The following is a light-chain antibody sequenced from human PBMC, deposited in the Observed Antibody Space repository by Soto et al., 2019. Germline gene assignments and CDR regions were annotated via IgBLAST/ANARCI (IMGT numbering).Light chain of an antibody. Sequence: QSVLAQPASVSGSPGQSTTISCTGTSSTVGGFNVVSWYQQHPGKAPKVIIYEGIKRPSGVSNRFSGSNSGSTASLTISGLQAEDEADYYCCSYVGATTYVFGTGTKVTV. CDR1: SSTVGGFNV. CDR2: EGI. J-gene: IGLJ1*01. CDR3: CSYVGATTYV. V-gene: IGLV2-23*01.